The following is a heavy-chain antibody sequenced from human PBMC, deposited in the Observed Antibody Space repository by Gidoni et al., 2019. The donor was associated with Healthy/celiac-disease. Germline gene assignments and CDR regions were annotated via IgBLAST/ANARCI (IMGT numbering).Heavy chain of an antibody. V-gene: IGHV3-23*01. CDR3: AKDAQIVLMVYAVDY. CDR2: ISGSGGST. CDR1: GFTFSRYA. J-gene: IGHJ4*02. D-gene: IGHD2-8*01. Sequence: EVQPLESGGGLVQPGGSLRLSCAASGFTFSRYAMSWVRQAPGKGLEWVSAISGSGGSTYYADSVKGRFTISRDNSKNTLYLQMNSLRAEDTAVYYCAKDAQIVLMVYAVDYWGQGTLVTVSS.